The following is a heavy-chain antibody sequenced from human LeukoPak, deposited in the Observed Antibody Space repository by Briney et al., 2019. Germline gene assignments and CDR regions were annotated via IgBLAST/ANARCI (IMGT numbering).Heavy chain of an antibody. CDR2: ISYDGSNK. CDR1: GFTFSSYA. D-gene: IGHD2-2*01. Sequence: GRSLRLSCAASGFTFSSYAMHWVRQAPGKGLEWVAVISYDGSNKYYADSVKGRFTISRDNSKNTLYLQMSSLRAEDTAVYYCASDGAIVVVPAANNWFDPWGQGTLVTVSS. CDR3: ASDGAIVVVPAANNWFDP. V-gene: IGHV3-30*15. J-gene: IGHJ5*02.